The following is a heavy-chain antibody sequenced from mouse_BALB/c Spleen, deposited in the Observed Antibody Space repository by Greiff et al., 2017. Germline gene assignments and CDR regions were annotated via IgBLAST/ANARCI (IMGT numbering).Heavy chain of an antibody. CDR3: TMGPTLGRLYFDV. Sequence: VQLQQSGTVLARPGASVKMSCKASGYTFTSYWMHWVKQRPGQGLEWIGAIYPGNSDTSYNQKFKGKAKLTAVTSTSTAYMELSSLTNEDSAVYYCTMGPTLGRLYFDVWGAGTTVTVSS. CDR1: GYTFTSYW. CDR2: IYPGNSDT. D-gene: IGHD4-1*01. V-gene: IGHV1-5*01. J-gene: IGHJ1*01.